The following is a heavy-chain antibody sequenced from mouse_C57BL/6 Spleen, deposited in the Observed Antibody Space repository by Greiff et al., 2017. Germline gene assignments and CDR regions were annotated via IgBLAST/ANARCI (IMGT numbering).Heavy chain of an antibody. CDR1: GFTFRDYG. J-gene: IGHJ4*01. CDR2: ISSGSSTI. CDR3: ASIVGYAMDY. V-gene: IGHV5-17*01. Sequence: EVQLVESGGGLVKPGGSLKLSCAASGFTFRDYGMHWVRQAPEKGLEWVAYISSGSSTIYYADTVKGRFTISRDNAKNTLFLQMTSLRSEDTAMYYCASIVGYAMDYWGQGTSVTVSS.